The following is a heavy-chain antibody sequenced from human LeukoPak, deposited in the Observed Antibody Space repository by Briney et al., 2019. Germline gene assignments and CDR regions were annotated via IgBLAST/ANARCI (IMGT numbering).Heavy chain of an antibody. D-gene: IGHD3-22*01. V-gene: IGHV3-33*01. Sequence: PGRSLRLSCAASGFTFSSYGMHWVRQAPGKGLEWGAVIWYDGSNKYYADSVKGRFTISRDNSKNTLYLQMNSLRAEATAVYYCARDKRTVVVIRDYSFDYWGQGTLVTVSS. CDR1: GFTFSSYG. J-gene: IGHJ4*02. CDR3: ARDKRTVVVIRDYSFDY. CDR2: IWYDGSNK.